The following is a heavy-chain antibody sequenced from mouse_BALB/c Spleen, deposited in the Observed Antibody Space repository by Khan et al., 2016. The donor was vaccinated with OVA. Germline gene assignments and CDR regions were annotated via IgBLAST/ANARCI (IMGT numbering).Heavy chain of an antibody. D-gene: IGHD2-14*01. CDR2: ISTYYGDA. Sequence: QVQLKESGAELVRPGVSVKISCKGSGYTFTDFTMHWVKQSHTKSLEWIGVISTYYGDATYNQKFKGKATMTVDKSSSTAYMELARLTSEDSAIFYCGRGGGGGRFAYWGQGTLVTVSA. CDR1: GYTFTDFT. CDR3: GRGGGGGRFAY. V-gene: IGHV1S137*01. J-gene: IGHJ3*01.